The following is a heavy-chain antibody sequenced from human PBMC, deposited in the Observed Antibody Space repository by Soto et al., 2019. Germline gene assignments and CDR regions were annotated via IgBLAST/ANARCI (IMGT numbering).Heavy chain of an antibody. CDR2: INSDGSST. D-gene: IGHD6-6*01. CDR3: ASGGSSLNFDS. Sequence: PGGSLRLSCAASGFTFRRYWMQWVRQAPGKGLVWVSWINSDGSSTSYADSVKGRFTISRDNAKNTLYLQMNSLRAEDTAVYYCASGGSSLNFDSWGQGTLVTVSS. J-gene: IGHJ4*02. V-gene: IGHV3-74*01. CDR1: GFTFRRYW.